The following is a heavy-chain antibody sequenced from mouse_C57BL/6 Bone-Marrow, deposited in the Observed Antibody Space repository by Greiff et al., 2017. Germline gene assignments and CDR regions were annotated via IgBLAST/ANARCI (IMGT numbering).Heavy chain of an antibody. J-gene: IGHJ4*01. CDR2: IYPRSGNT. Sequence: LQESGAELARPGASVKLSCKASGYTFTSYGISWVKQRTGQGLEWIGEIYPRSGNTYYNEKFKGKATLTADKSSSTAYMELRSLTSEDSAVYFCARTGTGRGPYYYAMDYWGQGTSVTVSS. D-gene: IGHD3-3*01. V-gene: IGHV1-81*01. CDR3: ARTGTGRGPYYYAMDY. CDR1: GYTFTSYG.